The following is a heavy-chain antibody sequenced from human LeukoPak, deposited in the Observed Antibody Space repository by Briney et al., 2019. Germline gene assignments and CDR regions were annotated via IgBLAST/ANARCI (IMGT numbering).Heavy chain of an antibody. J-gene: IGHJ3*02. V-gene: IGHV3-30*02. CDR2: IRYDGSNK. CDR3: AKFIGYSGYDPLRDAFDI. D-gene: IGHD5-12*01. CDR1: GFTFSSYG. Sequence: GGSLRLSCAASGFTFSSYGMHWVRQAPGKGLEWVAFIRYDGSNKYYADSVKGRFTISRDNSKNTLYLQMNSLRAEDTAVYYCAKFIGYSGYDPLRDAFDIWGQGTMVTVSS.